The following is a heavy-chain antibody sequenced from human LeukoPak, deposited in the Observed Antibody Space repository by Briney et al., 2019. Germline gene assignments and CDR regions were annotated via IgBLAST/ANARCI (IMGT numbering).Heavy chain of an antibody. CDR1: GFTFSSYG. CDR2: ISYDGSNK. Sequence: GGSLRLSCAASGFTFSSYGMHWVRQAPGKGLEWVAVISYDGSNKYYADSVKGRFTISRDNSKNTLYLQMNSLRAEDTAVYYCEKGHWKSRGGHNFDYWAKGPLVTVP. CDR3: EKGHWKSRGGHNFDY. V-gene: IGHV3-30*18. J-gene: IGHJ4*02. D-gene: IGHD5-24*01.